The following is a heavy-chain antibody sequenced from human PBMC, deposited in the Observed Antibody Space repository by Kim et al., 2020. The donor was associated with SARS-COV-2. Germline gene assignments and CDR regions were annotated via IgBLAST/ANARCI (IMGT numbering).Heavy chain of an antibody. Sequence: GGSLRLSCAASGFRLSTYWMTWVRQAPGKGLEWVASIKKDGSEKYYLDSVKGRFTISRDNAKSSLSLQMSSLRAGDTAVYYCARASGNYYEMTDNFYFYGLEVWGQGNTVTV. V-gene: IGHV3-7*01. CDR1: GFRLSTYW. CDR2: IKKDGSEK. J-gene: IGHJ6*02. D-gene: IGHD3-22*01. CDR3: ARASGNYYEMTDNFYFYGLEV.